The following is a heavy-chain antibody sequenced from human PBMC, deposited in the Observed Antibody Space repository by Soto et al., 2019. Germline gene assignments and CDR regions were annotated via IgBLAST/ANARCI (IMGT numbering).Heavy chain of an antibody. V-gene: IGHV4-34*01. CDR3: ARWRMVEANCSGDSCYSKNNWFAP. J-gene: IGHJ5*02. D-gene: IGHD2-15*01. CDR1: GGSFSGYY. Sequence: SETLSLTCAVYGGSFSGYYWSWIRQPPGKGLEWIGEINHSGSTNYNPSLKSRVTISVDTSKNQFSLKLSSVTAADTAVYYCARWRMVEANCSGDSCYSKNNWFAPWGQGTLVTVYS. CDR2: INHSGST.